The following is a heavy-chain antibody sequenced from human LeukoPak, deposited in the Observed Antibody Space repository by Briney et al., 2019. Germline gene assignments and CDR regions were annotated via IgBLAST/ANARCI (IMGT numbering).Heavy chain of an antibody. V-gene: IGHV1-18*04. J-gene: IGHJ4*02. CDR3: ARVGWPNFDY. Sequence: ASVKVSCKASGYTFTGYYMHWVRQAPGQGLEWMGWISAYNGNTNYAQKLQGRVTMTTDTSTSTAYMELRSPRSDDTAVYYCARVGWPNFDYWGQGTLVTVSS. CDR1: GYTFTGYY. CDR2: ISAYNGNT. D-gene: IGHD5-24*01.